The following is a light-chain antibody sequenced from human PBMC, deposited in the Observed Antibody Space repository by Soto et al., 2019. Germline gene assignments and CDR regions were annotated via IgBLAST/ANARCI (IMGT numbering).Light chain of an antibody. CDR3: QQYESYPIT. CDR2: KAS. CDR1: QSINSW. J-gene: IGKJ4*01. Sequence: DIQMTQSPSTLSASVGDRVTISCRASQSINSWLAWYQQKPGKAPKFLIHKASSLESGVPSRFCGSGSGTEFTLTISSLQPDDFAIYYCQQYESYPITFGGGTKVEIK. V-gene: IGKV1-5*03.